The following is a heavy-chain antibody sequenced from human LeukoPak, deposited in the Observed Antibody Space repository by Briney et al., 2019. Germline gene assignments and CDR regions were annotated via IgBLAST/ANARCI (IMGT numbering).Heavy chain of an antibody. CDR3: ASDLMVRGGTLLDY. CDR2: ISAYNGNT. J-gene: IGHJ4*02. Sequence: ASVKVSCKASGYTFTSYGISWVRQAPGQWLEWMGWISAYNGNTNYAQKLQSRVTMTTDTSTSTAYMELRSLRSDDTAVYYCASDLMVRGGTLLDYWGQGTLVTVSS. D-gene: IGHD3-10*01. V-gene: IGHV1-18*01. CDR1: GYTFTSYG.